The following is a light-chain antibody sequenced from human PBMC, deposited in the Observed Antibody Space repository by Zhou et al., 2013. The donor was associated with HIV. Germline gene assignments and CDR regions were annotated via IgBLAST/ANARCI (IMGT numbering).Light chain of an antibody. V-gene: IGKV1-5*03. J-gene: IGKJ4*01. CDR3: QTYNSVPLI. Sequence: DIQMTQSPSTLSASIGDRVTITCRASQNIMNWLAWYQQKPATAPKLLIYKASRLESGVPSRFSGSGSGTEFTLTISSLQAEDAAVYYCQTYNSVPLIFGGGTKVEI. CDR1: QNIMNW. CDR2: KAS.